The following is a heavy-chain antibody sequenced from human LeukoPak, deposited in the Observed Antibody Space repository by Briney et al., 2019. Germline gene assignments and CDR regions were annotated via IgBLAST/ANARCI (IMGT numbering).Heavy chain of an antibody. CDR3: ARDPSGYDNGFFDS. J-gene: IGHJ4*02. CDR2: ISSRSSHI. Sequence: GGSLRLSCATSGFTFSTYSMNWVPQAPGKGLEWVSSISSRSSHIYYADSLKGRFTISRDNAKNSLHLQMNSLRAEDTAVYYCARDPSGYDNGFFDSWGQGTLVAVSS. D-gene: IGHD5-12*01. V-gene: IGHV3-21*01. CDR1: GFTFSTYS.